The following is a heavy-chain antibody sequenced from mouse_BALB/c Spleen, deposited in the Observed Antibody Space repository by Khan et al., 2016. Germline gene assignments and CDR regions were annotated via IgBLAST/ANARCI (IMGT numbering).Heavy chain of an antibody. CDR1: GFTFNTYA. V-gene: IGHV10-1*02. Sequence: EVQLVESGGGLVQPKGSLKLSCAASGFTFNTYAMNWVRQAPGKGLEWVARIRSKSNNYATYYADSVKDRFTISRDDSQSKLYLQMNNLKTEDNAMYYCVRHGEKFIFAYWGQGTLVTVSA. J-gene: IGHJ3*01. CDR3: VRHGEKFIFAY. D-gene: IGHD1-2*01. CDR2: IRSKSNNYAT.